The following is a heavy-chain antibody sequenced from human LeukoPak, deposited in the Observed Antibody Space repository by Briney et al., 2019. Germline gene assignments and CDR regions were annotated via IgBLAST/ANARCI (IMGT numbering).Heavy chain of an antibody. D-gene: IGHD3-10*01. V-gene: IGHV5-51*01. CDR3: ARPYFYCSGIYYYNHFDY. Sequence: GDSLKISCKGSGYSFTSYWIGWVRQMPGKGLEWREINYPGDSDTRYSPSFQAQVTISADKSLSTSNLQWSTLKASDSPFYSCARPYFYCSGIYYYNHFDYWGQGTLVTVSS. J-gene: IGHJ4*02. CDR2: NYPGDSDT. CDR1: GYSFTSYW.